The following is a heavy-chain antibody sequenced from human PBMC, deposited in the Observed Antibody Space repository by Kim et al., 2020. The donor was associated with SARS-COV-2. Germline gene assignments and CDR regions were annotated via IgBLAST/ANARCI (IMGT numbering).Heavy chain of an antibody. D-gene: IGHD7-27*01. CDR3: AKDRSPWGANDY. V-gene: IGHV3-23*01. Sequence: GGSLRLSCAVYGFTFTGYAMSWVRQAPGKGLEWVSVISASGGSTYYADSVKGRFTISRDISKNTLYLQMNSLRVEDTALYYCAKDRSPWGANDYWGQGTL. CDR1: GFTFTGYA. J-gene: IGHJ4*02. CDR2: ISASGGST.